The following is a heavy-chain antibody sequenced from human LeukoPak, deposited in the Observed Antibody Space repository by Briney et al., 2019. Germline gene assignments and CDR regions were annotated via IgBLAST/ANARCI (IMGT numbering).Heavy chain of an antibody. CDR1: GFTFSSYG. Sequence: GGSLRLSCAASGFTFSSYGMHWVRQAPGKGLEWVAFIRYDGSNKYYADSVKGRFTISRDNSKNTLYLQMNSLRAEDTAVYYCARDRATVTTEFVKFKSEFDPWGQGTLVTVSS. J-gene: IGHJ5*02. CDR2: IRYDGSNK. CDR3: ARDRATVTTEFVKFKSEFDP. V-gene: IGHV3-30*02. D-gene: IGHD4-11*01.